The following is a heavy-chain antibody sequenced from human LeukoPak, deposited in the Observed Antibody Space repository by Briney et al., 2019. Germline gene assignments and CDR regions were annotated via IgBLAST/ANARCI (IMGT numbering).Heavy chain of an antibody. J-gene: IGHJ4*02. D-gene: IGHD1-7*01. Sequence: SETLSLTCAVYGGSFSGYYWSWIRQPPGEGLEWIGEINHSGSTNYNPSLKSRVTISVDTSKNQFSLTLSSVTAADTAIYYCARRATSGNYQMLHFDSWGQGILVTVSS. CDR2: INHSGST. CDR1: GGSFSGYY. CDR3: ARRATSGNYQMLHFDS. V-gene: IGHV4-34*01.